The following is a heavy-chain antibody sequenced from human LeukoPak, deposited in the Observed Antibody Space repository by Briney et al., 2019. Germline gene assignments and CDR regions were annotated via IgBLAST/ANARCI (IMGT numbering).Heavy chain of an antibody. D-gene: IGHD1-26*01. CDR3: ARVKSRGSYLDY. V-gene: IGHV4-30-2*01. CDR1: GGSISSGGYY. Sequence: SETLSLTCTVSGGSISSGGYYWSWIRQPPGKGLEWIGYIYHSGSTYYNPSLKSRVTISVDRSKNQFSLKLSSVTAADTAVYYCARVKSRGSYLDYWGQGTLVTVSS. CDR2: IYHSGST. J-gene: IGHJ4*02.